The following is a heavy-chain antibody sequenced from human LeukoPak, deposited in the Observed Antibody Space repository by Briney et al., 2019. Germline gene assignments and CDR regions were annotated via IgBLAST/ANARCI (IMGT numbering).Heavy chain of an antibody. D-gene: IGHD6-19*01. CDR2: IYYSGST. V-gene: IGHV4-59*08. J-gene: IGHJ4*02. Sequence: GSLRLSCAASGFTFSGYSMNWVRQAPGKGLEWIGYIYYSGSTSYNPSLNSRVTISLDTSKNQFSLNLSSVTAADTAVYYCARRESSGFFDYWGQGTLVTVSS. CDR1: GFTFSGYS. CDR3: ARRESSGFFDY.